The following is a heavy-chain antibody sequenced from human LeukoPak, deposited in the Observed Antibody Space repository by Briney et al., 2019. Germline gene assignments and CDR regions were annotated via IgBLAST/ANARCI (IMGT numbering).Heavy chain of an antibody. CDR2: IYNSGHI. CDR1: GGSISSHY. D-gene: IGHD3-10*01. CDR3: ARRVGRYFGERAYYYNYMDV. V-gene: IGHV4-59*11. Sequence: PSETLSLTCTVSGGSISSHYWSWIRQPPGKGLEWIGYIYNSGHINYNPSLKSRVTISVDTSKNQFSLKLSSVTAADTAVYYCARRVGRYFGERAYYYNYMDVWGKGTTVTISS. J-gene: IGHJ6*03.